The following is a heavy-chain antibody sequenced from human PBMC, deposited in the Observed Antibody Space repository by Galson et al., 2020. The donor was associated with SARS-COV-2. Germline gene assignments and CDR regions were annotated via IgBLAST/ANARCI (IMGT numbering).Heavy chain of an antibody. V-gene: IGHV3-48*02. CDR1: GFTFSSYN. Sequence: GESLKISCAASGFTFSSYNMNWVRQAPGKGLEWVSFIPSSSTTYYADSVKGRFTISRDNAKNSLYLQMSGLRDDDTALYYCSRGLSSSWPFSDFWGQGALVTVSS. CDR3: SRGLSSSWPFSDF. J-gene: IGHJ4*02. CDR2: IPSSSTT. D-gene: IGHD6-13*01.